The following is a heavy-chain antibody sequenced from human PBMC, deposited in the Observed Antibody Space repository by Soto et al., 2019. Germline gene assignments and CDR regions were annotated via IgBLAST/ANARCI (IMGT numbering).Heavy chain of an antibody. CDR2: ISAYNGNT. CDR3: VRDLPNGAFAY. J-gene: IGHJ4*02. CDR1: GYTFTRYG. Sequence: QVQLVQSGAEVKKPGASVKVSCKASGYTFTRYGISWVRQAPGKGLEWMGWISAYNGNTKYAQNLQGRVPSTPDTSTSTAYMARRRLRSDNPAVYYCVRDLPNGAFAYWRQGTLVTVS. D-gene: IGHD4-17*01. V-gene: IGHV1-18*01.